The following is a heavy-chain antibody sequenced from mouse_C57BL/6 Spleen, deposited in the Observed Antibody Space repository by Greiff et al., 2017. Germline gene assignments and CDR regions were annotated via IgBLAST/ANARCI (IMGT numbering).Heavy chain of an antibody. J-gene: IGHJ2*01. CDR3: ASSDSNYPSFDY. V-gene: IGHV1-82*01. CDR2: IYPGDGDT. Sequence: VQLQQSGPELVKPGASVKISCKASGYAFSSSWMNWVKQRPGKGLEWIGRIYPGDGDTNYNGKFKGKATLTADKSSSTAYMQLSSLTSEDSAVYFCASSDSNYPSFDYWGQGTTLTVSS. CDR1: GYAFSSSW. D-gene: IGHD2-5*01.